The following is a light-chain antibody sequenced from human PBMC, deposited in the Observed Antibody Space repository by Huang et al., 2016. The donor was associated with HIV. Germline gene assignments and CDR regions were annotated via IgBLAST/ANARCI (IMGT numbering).Light chain of an antibody. CDR1: QSISSW. J-gene: IGKJ1*01. V-gene: IGKV1-5*03. CDR2: KAS. CDR3: QQYHSYSWT. Sequence: DIQMTQSPSTLSASVGDRVTITCRASQSISSWLAWYQQKPGKAPKLLIYKASSLESGVSSRFSGGGSGTEFTLTISSLQPDDFATYFCQQYHSYSWTFGQGTRVEIK.